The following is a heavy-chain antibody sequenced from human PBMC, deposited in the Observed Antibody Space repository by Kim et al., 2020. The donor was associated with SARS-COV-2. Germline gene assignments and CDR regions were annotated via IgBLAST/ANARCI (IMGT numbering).Heavy chain of an antibody. J-gene: IGHJ4*02. V-gene: IGHV4-31*02. Sequence: SNPSLKGRVTASVDPSKNQFSLKLSSVPAADTAVYYCARVNGPKLATIDYWGQGTLVTVSS. D-gene: IGHD5-12*01. CDR3: ARVNGPKLATIDY.